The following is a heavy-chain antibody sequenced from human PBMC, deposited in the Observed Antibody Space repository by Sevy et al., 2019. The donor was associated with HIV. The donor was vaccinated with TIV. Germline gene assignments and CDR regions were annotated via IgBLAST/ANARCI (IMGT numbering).Heavy chain of an antibody. CDR1: GDSISSYY. V-gene: IGHV4-59*01. J-gene: IGHJ6*02. CDR2: IYYRGRT. D-gene: IGHD3-10*01. CDR3: AGANPYFYYGMDV. Sequence: SETLSLTCTVSGDSISSYYCSWIRQPPGKGLEWIGFIYYRGRTNYNPSLKSRVTISMDTSKNQFSLKLTSVTAADTAVYYCAGANPYFYYGMDVWGQGTTVTVSS.